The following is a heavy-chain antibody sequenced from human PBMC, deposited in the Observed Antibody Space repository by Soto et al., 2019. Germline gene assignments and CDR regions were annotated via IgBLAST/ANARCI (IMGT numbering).Heavy chain of an antibody. CDR3: TRGELLGSSMGYYYYYGMDV. V-gene: IGHV3-73*01. CDR1: GFTFSGSA. J-gene: IGHJ6*02. Sequence: GGSLRLSCAASGFTFSGSAMHWVRQASGKGLEWVGRIRSKANSYATAYAASVKGRFTISRDDSKNTAYLQMNSLKTEDTAVYYCTRGELLGSSMGYYYYYGMDVWGQGTTVTVSS. CDR2: IRSKANSYAT. D-gene: IGHD3-10*01.